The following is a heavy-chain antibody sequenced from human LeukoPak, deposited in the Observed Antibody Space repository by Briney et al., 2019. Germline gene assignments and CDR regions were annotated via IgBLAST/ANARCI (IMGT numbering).Heavy chain of an antibody. CDR2: INWNGGST. V-gene: IGHV3-20*04. D-gene: IGHD3-22*01. J-gene: IGHJ3*02. CDR3: ARDLIWTYYYDSSGYLDAFDI. Sequence: GGSLRLSCAASGFTFSSYGMSWVRQAPGKGLEWVSGINWNGGSTGYADSVKGRFTISRDNAKNSLYLQMNSLRAEDTAVYYCARDLIWTYYYDSSGYLDAFDIWGQGTMVTVSS. CDR1: GFTFSSYG.